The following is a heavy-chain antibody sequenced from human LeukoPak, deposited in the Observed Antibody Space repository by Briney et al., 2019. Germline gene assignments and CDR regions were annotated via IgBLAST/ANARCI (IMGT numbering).Heavy chain of an antibody. CDR3: ARVKSGSVDY. CDR1: GYSISSGYY. Sequence: SETLSLTCTVSGYSISSGYYWGWIRQPPGKGLEWIGSIYHSGSTYYNPSLKSRVTTSVDTSKNQFSLKLSSVTAADTAVYYCARVKSGSVDYWGQGTLVTVSS. D-gene: IGHD2-15*01. J-gene: IGHJ4*02. CDR2: IYHSGST. V-gene: IGHV4-38-2*02.